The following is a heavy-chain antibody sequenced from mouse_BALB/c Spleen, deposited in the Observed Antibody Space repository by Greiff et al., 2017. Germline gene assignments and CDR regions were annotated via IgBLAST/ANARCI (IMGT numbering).Heavy chain of an antibody. D-gene: IGHD2-4*01. V-gene: IGHV2-6-7*01. CDR2: IWGDGST. J-gene: IGHJ3*01. CDR3: AREGYDYPFAY. Sequence: QVQLQQSGPGLVAPSQSLSITCTVSGFSLTGYGVNWVRQPPGKGLEWLGMIWGDGSTDYNSALKSRLSISKDNSKSQVFLKMNSLQTDDTARYYCAREGYDYPFAYWGQGTLVTVSA. CDR1: GFSLTGYG.